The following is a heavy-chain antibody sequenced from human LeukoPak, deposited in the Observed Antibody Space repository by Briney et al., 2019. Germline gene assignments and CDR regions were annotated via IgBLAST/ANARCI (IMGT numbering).Heavy chain of an antibody. D-gene: IGHD3-16*02. J-gene: IGHJ4*02. CDR2: IYYSGST. V-gene: IGHV4-39*02. CDR1: GGSISSSSYY. CDR3: ARWNYDYVWGSYRYDY. Sequence: SETPSLTCTVSGGSISSSSYYWGWIRQPPGKGLEWIGSIYYSGSTYYNPSLKSRVTISVDTSKNHFSLKLSSVTAADTAVYYCARWNYDYVWGSYRYDYWGQGTLVTVSS.